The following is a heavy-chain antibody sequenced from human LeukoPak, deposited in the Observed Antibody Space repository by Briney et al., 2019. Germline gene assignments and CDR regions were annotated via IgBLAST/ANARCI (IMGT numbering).Heavy chain of an antibody. J-gene: IGHJ4*02. V-gene: IGHV3-30*18. D-gene: IGHD2-2*01. CDR1: GFTSSSYG. CDR2: ISYEGSNK. CDR3: AKDASYYCSSTSCLFDY. Sequence: PGRSLRLSCAASGFTSSSYGMRWVRQAPGKGLEWVAVISYEGSNKYYADSVTGRFTISRDNSKNTLYLQMNSLRAEDTAVYYCAKDASYYCSSTSCLFDYWGQGTLVTVSS.